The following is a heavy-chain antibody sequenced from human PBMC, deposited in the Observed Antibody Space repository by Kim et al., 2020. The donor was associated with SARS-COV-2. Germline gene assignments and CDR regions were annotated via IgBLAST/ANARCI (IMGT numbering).Heavy chain of an antibody. V-gene: IGHV1-3*01. Sequence: ASVKVSCKASGYTFTSYAMHWVRQAPGQRLEWMGWINAGNGNTKYSQKFQGRVTITRDTSASTAYMELSSLRSEDTAVYYCARATQPYYYDSSGYYSYLGYWGQGTLVTVSS. CDR2: INAGNGNT. J-gene: IGHJ4*02. CDR1: GYTFTSYA. D-gene: IGHD3-22*01. CDR3: ARATQPYYYDSSGYYSYLGY.